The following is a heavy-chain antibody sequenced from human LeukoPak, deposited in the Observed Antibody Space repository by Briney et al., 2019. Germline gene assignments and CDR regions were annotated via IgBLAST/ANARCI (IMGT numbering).Heavy chain of an antibody. V-gene: IGHV3-23*01. D-gene: IGHD2-15*01. CDR1: GFTFSSYA. Sequence: GGSLRLSCAASGFTFSSYAMSWVRQAPGKGLEWVAVISCSGGSTYYADSVKGRFTISRDNSKNTLYLEMKSLRAEDTAVYYCAKDRGYCSGGSCYFIDYWGQGTLVTVSS. J-gene: IGHJ4*02. CDR3: AKDRGYCSGGSCYFIDY. CDR2: ISCSGGST.